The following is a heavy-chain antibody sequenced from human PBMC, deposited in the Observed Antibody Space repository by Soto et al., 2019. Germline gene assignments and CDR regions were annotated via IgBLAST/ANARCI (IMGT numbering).Heavy chain of an antibody. J-gene: IGHJ4*02. V-gene: IGHV4-31*03. CDR2: IYYSGST. CDR3: ARERRLHLGELSLYRGVHGYFDY. CDR1: GGSISSGGYY. Sequence: QVQLQESGPGLVKPSQTLSLTCTVSGGSISSGGYYWSWIRQHPGKGLEWIGYIYYSGSTYYNPSLKSRVTISVDTSKNQFSLKLSSVTAADTAVYYCARERRLHLGELSLYRGVHGYFDYWGQGTLVTVSS. D-gene: IGHD3-16*02.